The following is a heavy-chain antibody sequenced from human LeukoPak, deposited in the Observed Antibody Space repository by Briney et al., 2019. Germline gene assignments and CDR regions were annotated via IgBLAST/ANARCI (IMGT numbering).Heavy chain of an antibody. Sequence: GGSLRLSCAASGFTFSSYWMSWVRQAPGKGLEWVANIKQDGSEKYYVDSVKGRFTISRDNAKNSLYLQMNNLRAEDTAVYYCAELGITMIGGVWGKGTTVTISS. CDR1: GFTFSSYW. J-gene: IGHJ6*04. D-gene: IGHD3-10*02. CDR2: IKQDGSEK. V-gene: IGHV3-7*01. CDR3: AELGITMIGGV.